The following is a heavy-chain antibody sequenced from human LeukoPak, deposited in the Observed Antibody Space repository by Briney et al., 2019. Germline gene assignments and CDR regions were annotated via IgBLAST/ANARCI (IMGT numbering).Heavy chain of an antibody. Sequence: GASVKVSCKVSGYTLTELSMHWVRQAPGKGLEWMGGFDPEDGETIYAQKFQGRVTMTEDTSTDAAYMELSSLRSEDTAVYYCATVKIRGGLTYYFDYWGQGTLVTVSS. CDR3: ATVKIRGGLTYYFDY. CDR2: FDPEDGET. D-gene: IGHD2-21*02. J-gene: IGHJ4*02. CDR1: GYTLTELS. V-gene: IGHV1-24*01.